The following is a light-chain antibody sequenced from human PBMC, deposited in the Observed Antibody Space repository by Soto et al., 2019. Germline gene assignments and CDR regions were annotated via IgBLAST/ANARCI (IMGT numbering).Light chain of an antibody. Sequence: DIQMTQSPSSLSASVGDRVTITCRASQSIAYYLHWYQQKPGKAPKLLIYAASSFHSGVPSRFSGSGSGTDFTLTIPSLQPEDLSTYYCQQSYITPHTLGQGTKLEIK. CDR2: AAS. CDR1: QSIAYY. CDR3: QQSYITPHT. J-gene: IGKJ2*01. V-gene: IGKV1-39*01.